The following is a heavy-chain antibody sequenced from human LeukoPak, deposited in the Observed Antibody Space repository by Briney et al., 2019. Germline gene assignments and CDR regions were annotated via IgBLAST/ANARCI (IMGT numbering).Heavy chain of an antibody. CDR2: ISGSGGST. CDR1: GFTFSSYA. CDR3: AKANLGYCSGGSCYSGPSGMDV. Sequence: GGSLRLSCAASGFTFSSYAMSWVRQAPGKGLEWVSAISGSGGSTYYADSVKGRFTISRDNSKNTLYLQMNSLRAKDTAVYYCAKANLGYCSGGSCYSGPSGMDVWGQGTTVTVSS. D-gene: IGHD2-15*01. J-gene: IGHJ6*02. V-gene: IGHV3-23*01.